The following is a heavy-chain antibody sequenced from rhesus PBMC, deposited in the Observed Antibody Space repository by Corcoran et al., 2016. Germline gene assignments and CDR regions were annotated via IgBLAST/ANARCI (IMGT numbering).Heavy chain of an antibody. CDR1: GFTFSSYW. J-gene: IGHJ1*01. Sequence: EVQLVESGGGLAKPGGSLRLSCAASGFTFSSYWMNWVRQTPGKGLEWISAINSGGCSTYYADSVQCRFTISRDHSKTTLSLQMNSLRAEDTAVYYCATRSGFEYFEFWGQGALVTVSS. D-gene: IGHD2-21*01. CDR2: INSGGCST. CDR3: ATRSGFEYFEF. V-gene: IGHV3S42*01.